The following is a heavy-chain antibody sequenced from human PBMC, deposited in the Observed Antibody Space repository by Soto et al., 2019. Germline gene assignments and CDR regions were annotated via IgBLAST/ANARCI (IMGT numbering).Heavy chain of an antibody. CDR3: ASNQPRDGYIYYFDA. D-gene: IGHD5-12*01. J-gene: IGHJ4*01. Sequence: SGTPSLTSTVSGGSRSRSSYYWGCLRQHTGKGLEWIASIYYVGNTYYNPSLKSRVTISVDTSNNQFSLKLSSVTAADTAVYYCASNQPRDGYIYYFDALGHGTLVSVDS. V-gene: IGHV4-39*01. CDR2: IYYVGNT. CDR1: GGSRSRSSYY.